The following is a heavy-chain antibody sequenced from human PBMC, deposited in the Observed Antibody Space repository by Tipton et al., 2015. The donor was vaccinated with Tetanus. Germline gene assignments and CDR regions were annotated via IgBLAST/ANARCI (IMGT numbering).Heavy chain of an antibody. D-gene: IGHD4-17*01. CDR2: INPNSGGT. CDR1: GYTFTSFY. Sequence: QLVQSGAEVKMPGASVRVSCKASGYTFTSFYLHWVRQAPGQGLEWMGWINPNSGGTNYAQKFQGRVTMTRDTSISTAYMELSRLRSDDTAVYYCARIPFTGHGDYLNYWGQGTLVTVSS. V-gene: IGHV1-2*02. J-gene: IGHJ4*02. CDR3: ARIPFTGHGDYLNY.